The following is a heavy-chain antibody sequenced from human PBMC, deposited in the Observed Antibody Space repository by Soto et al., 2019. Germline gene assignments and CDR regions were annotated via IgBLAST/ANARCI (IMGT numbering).Heavy chain of an antibody. Sequence: GGSLRLSCAASGFTFSSYAMHWVRQAPGKGLEWVAVISYDGSNKNYADSVKGRFTISRDNAKNTLYLQMNSLGAEDTAVYYCARDLNPWNNQYYYYYYGMDVWGQGTTVTVSS. D-gene: IGHD1-1*01. J-gene: IGHJ6*02. CDR3: ARDLNPWNNQYYYYYYGMDV. CDR1: GFTFSSYA. CDR2: ISYDGSNK. V-gene: IGHV3-30-3*01.